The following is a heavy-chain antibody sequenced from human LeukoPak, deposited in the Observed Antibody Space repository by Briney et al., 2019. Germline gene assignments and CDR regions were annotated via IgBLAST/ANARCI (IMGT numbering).Heavy chain of an antibody. V-gene: IGHV3-7*03. J-gene: IGHJ6*04. Sequence: GGSLRLSCSASGFSFSNYAMDWVRQAPGKGLEWVANIKQGGSEKCYVDSVKGRFTISRDNAENSLYLQMNSLRAEDTAVYYCARDFGLRCSGGTCYSVYYYGMDVWGKGTTVTVSS. CDR2: IKQGGSEK. D-gene: IGHD2-15*01. CDR1: GFSFSNYA. CDR3: ARDFGLRCSGGTCYSVYYYGMDV.